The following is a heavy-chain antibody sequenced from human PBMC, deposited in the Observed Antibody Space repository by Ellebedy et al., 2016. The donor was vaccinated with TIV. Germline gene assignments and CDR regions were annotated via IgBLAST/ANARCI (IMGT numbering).Heavy chain of an antibody. D-gene: IGHD3-3*01. J-gene: IGHJ6*02. V-gene: IGHV4-59*12. CDR3: AREGKTIFGVRLSPGSLDV. CDR1: GASISSYY. CDR2: VHYSGHT. Sequence: MPSETLSLTCTVPGASISSYYWSWIRQPPGKGLKWNGYVHYSGHTKYNHSLKSRVTISVDTPKNQISLTLSSVTAADTAVYYCAREGKTIFGVRLSPGSLDVWGQGTTVTVSS.